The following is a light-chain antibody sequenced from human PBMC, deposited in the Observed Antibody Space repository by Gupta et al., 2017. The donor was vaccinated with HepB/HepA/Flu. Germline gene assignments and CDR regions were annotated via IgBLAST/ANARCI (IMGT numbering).Light chain of an antibody. CDR1: SSNIENNA. J-gene: IGLJ3*02. CDR2: NNN. V-gene: IGLV1-44*01. CDR3: AAWDDSLNGWV. Sequence: QSVLTQPPSASGTPGQRVTVSCSGSSSNIENNAVNWYQHLPGTAPKLIINNNNQRPSGVPDRFSGSRSGSPASLGISGLQSDDESDYYCAAWDDSLNGWVFGGGTKVTVL.